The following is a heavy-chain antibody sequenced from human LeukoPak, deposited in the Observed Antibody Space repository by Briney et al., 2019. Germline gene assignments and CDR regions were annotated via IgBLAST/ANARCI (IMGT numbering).Heavy chain of an antibody. CDR3: VTYNWNYDYYYMDV. Sequence: PGGSLRLSCAASGFTFSSYSMNWVRQAPGKWLEWVSSISGSSTYIYYADSLKGRFTISRDNAKNSLYLQMNSLRAEDTAVYYCVTYNWNYDYYYMDVWGKGTTVTVSS. J-gene: IGHJ6*03. V-gene: IGHV3-21*01. CDR2: ISGSSTYI. D-gene: IGHD1-20*01. CDR1: GFTFSSYS.